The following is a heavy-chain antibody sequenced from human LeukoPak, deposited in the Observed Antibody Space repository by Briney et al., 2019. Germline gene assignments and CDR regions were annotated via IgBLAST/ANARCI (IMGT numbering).Heavy chain of an antibody. CDR1: GGSISNYY. D-gene: IGHD4-17*01. CDR3: ARGDATVTISDYYYYGMDV. Sequence: PSETLSLTCTVSGGSISNYYWSWIRQPPGKGLEWIGYIYYSGSTNYNPSLKSRVTISVDTSKNQFSLKLSSVTAADTAVYYCARGDATVTISDYYYYGMDVWGQGTTVTVSS. J-gene: IGHJ6*02. CDR2: IYYSGST. V-gene: IGHV4-59*01.